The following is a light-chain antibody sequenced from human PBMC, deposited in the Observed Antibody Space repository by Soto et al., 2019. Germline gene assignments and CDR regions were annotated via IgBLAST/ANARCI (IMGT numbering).Light chain of an antibody. CDR1: QKVGTK. V-gene: IGKV3-15*01. J-gene: IGKJ4*01. CDR3: QQYDTWPPLT. Sequence: EIVMTQSPATLSVSPGERATLSCRASQKVGTKLAWYQRKPGQAPRLLIYGASTRATGFPARFSGSGSGTEFTLTISSLQSEDVAVYYCQQYDTWPPLTFGGGTKVEIK. CDR2: GAS.